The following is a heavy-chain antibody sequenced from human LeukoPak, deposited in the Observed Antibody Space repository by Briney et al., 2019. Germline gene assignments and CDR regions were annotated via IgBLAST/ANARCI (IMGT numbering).Heavy chain of an antibody. CDR2: TTWNSGSV. J-gene: IGHJ3*02. D-gene: IGHD3/OR15-3a*01. V-gene: IGHV3-9*03. CDR3: AKGLGVASLIVDALDM. Sequence: PGGSLRLSCAASGFTFHDYAMHWVRQVPGKGLEWVSGTTWNSGSVLYVDSVRGRFTISRDNAKNSLYLQMNSLRPEDMAFYYCAKGLGVASLIVDALDMWGQGTMVTV. CDR1: GFTFHDYA.